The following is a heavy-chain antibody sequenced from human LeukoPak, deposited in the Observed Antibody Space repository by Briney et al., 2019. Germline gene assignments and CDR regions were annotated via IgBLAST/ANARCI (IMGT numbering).Heavy chain of an antibody. V-gene: IGHV3-21*01. CDR2: ISSSSSYI. Sequence: GGSLRLSCAASGFTFSSYSMNWVRQAPGKGLEWVSSISSSSSYIYYADSVKGRFTISRDNAKNSLYLQMNSLRAEDTAVYCCARDYGAVAALGYLDVWGQGTTVTVSS. CDR3: ARDYGAVAALGYLDV. J-gene: IGHJ6*02. CDR1: GFTFSSYS. D-gene: IGHD6-19*01.